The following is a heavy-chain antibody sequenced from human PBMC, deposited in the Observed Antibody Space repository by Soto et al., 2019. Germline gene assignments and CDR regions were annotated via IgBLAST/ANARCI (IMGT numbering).Heavy chain of an antibody. D-gene: IGHD5-12*01. CDR2: IYYSGST. V-gene: IGHV4-39*01. CDR1: GGSISSSSYY. CDR3: AVMEGGYSGYDSVLYYYYGMDV. J-gene: IGHJ6*02. Sequence: SETLSLTCTVSGGSISSSSYYWGWIRQPPGKGLEWIGSIYYSGSTYYNPSLKSRVTISVDTSKNQFSLKLSSVTAADTAVYYCAVMEGGYSGYDSVLYYYYGMDVWGQGTTVTVSS.